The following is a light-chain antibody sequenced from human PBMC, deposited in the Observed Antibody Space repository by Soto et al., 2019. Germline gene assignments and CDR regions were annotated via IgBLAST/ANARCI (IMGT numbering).Light chain of an antibody. V-gene: IGLV2-11*01. J-gene: IGLJ3*02. CDR3: CSYAGSYTWV. CDR2: DVN. CDR1: SSDVGAYNL. Sequence: QSALTQPRSVSESPGQSVTLSCTGTSSDVGAYNLVSWYQQHPGKAPKLLIYDVNQRPSGVPVRFSGSKSGNTASLTISRLQAEDEADYYCCSYAGSYTWVFGGGTKLTVL.